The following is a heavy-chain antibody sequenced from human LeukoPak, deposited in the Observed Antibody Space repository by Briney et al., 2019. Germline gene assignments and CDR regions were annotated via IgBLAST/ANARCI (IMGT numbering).Heavy chain of an antibody. J-gene: IGHJ4*02. CDR3: ARDWASRGSSWAYDY. V-gene: IGHV3-66*01. CDR1: GFTVSSNY. CDR2: IYSGGST. Sequence: GGSLRLSCAASGFTVSSNYMSWVRQAPGKGLEWVSLIYSGGSTYYADSVKGRFTISRDNSKNTLYLQMNSLRAEDTAVYYCARDWASRGSSWAYDYWGQGTLVTVSS. D-gene: IGHD6-13*01.